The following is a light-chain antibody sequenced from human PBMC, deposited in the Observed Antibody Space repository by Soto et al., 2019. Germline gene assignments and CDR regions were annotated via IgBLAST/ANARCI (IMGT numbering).Light chain of an antibody. V-gene: IGLV2-8*01. CDR2: AVN. J-gene: IGLJ2*01. CDR1: RSDVGGNDL. CDR3: CSYAGRNTLI. Sequence: QSALTQPPSVSGSPEQSVTISCTGSRSDVGGNDLVSWYQQHPGSAPRLIISAVNKRPSGVPNRFSGSKSGNTASLTVSGLQAEDEADYYCCSYAGRNTLIFCGGTQLTVL.